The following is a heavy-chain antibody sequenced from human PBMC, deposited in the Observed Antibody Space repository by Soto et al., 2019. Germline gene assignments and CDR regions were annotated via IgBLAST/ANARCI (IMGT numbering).Heavy chain of an antibody. J-gene: IGHJ4*02. CDR1: GGSISSGVYY. D-gene: IGHD1-7*01. CDR2: IYYSGST. V-gene: IGHV4-31*03. Sequence: SETLSLTCTVSGGSISSGVYYWSWIRHHPGKGLEWIGYIYYSGSTYYNPSLKSRVTISVDTSKNQFSLELSSVTAADTAVYYCAREGPTGNWNYDFDYWGQGTLVTVSS. CDR3: AREGPTGNWNYDFDY.